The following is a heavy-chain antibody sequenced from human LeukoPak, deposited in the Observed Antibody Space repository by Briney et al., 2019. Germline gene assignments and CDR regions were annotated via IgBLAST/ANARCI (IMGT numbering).Heavy chain of an antibody. CDR2: IHYVGNT. J-gene: IGHJ4*02. Sequence: SETLSLTCTVSGDSIGTSGYYWSWIRQHPGTGLEWIAYIHYVGNTYYNPSLESRVTMSVDTSSNQFSLNVASVTAANTAVYYCARVRDDYFFDYWARESWSPSPQ. D-gene: IGHD3-3*01. CDR1: GDSIGTSGYY. V-gene: IGHV4-31*03. CDR3: ARVRDDYFFDY.